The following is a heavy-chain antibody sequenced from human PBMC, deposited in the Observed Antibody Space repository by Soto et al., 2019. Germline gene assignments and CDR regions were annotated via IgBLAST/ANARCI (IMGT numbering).Heavy chain of an antibody. J-gene: IGHJ1*01. CDR2: VSSDGSNK. CDR3: ARDSVDYYYSSGVPYLFAY. D-gene: IGHD3-22*01. Sequence: GGTLRISCAASGFTFTSCAMHWVRQAPGKGLEWVAVVSSDGSNKYYADSVKGRLTISRDNSKNMVYLQMNSLRPEDTAVYYCARDSVDYYYSSGVPYLFAYRGQGAPVIVSA. CDR1: GFTFTSCA. V-gene: IGHV3-30*04.